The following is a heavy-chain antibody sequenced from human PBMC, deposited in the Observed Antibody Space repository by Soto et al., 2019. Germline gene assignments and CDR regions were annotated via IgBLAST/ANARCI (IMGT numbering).Heavy chain of an antibody. CDR3: AQDPRISGIDY. CDR1: GFTFSSYA. CDR2: ISANGGRT. J-gene: IGHJ4*02. V-gene: IGHV3-23*01. Sequence: ESVGGLVQPGGSLRLSCGASGFTFSSYAMSWVRQAPGKAPEWVSGISANGGRTDYADSVRGRFTISRDNSKNTVYLQMNSLRAEDTAVYYCAQDPRISGIDYWGQGTLVTVSS. D-gene: IGHD1-20*01.